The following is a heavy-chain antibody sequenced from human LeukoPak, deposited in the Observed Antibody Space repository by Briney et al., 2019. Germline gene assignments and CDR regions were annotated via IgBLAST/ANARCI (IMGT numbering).Heavy chain of an antibody. CDR1: GFTVSSNY. V-gene: IGHV3-53*01. CDR3: ARGRRAYYYYGMDV. Sequence: GGSLRLSCAASGFTVSSNYMSWVRQAPGKGLEWVSAIYSGGSTYYADSVKGRFTISRDNSENTLYLQMNSLRAEDTAVYYCARGRRAYYYYGMDVWGQGTTVTVSS. CDR2: IYSGGST. J-gene: IGHJ6*02.